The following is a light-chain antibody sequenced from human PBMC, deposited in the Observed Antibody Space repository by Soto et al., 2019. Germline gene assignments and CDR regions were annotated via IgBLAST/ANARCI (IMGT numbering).Light chain of an antibody. CDR1: SSDVGGYNY. J-gene: IGLJ2*01. V-gene: IGLV2-8*01. CDR2: EVS. CDR3: SSYAGSNNLL. Sequence: QSALTQPPSASGSPGQSVTISCTGTSSDVGGYNYVSWYQQHPGKAPKLMIYEVSKRPSGVPDRFSGSKSGNTASLTVSGLKGEDEADYYCSSYAGSNNLLFGGGTKLTVL.